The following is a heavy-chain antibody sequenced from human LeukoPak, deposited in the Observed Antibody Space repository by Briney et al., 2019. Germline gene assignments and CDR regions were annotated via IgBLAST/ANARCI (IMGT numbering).Heavy chain of an antibody. Sequence: ASVRVSCKASGYTFTSYYIHWVRQAPGQGLEWMGIINPSGLSTSYAQKFQGRVTMSRDMSTSTVYMELSGLSSEDTAVYYCARVGDGDYYDRSGYTYWGQGTLVTVSS. J-gene: IGHJ4*02. CDR2: INPSGLST. CDR1: GYTFTSYY. D-gene: IGHD3-22*01. V-gene: IGHV1-46*01. CDR3: ARVGDGDYYDRSGYTY.